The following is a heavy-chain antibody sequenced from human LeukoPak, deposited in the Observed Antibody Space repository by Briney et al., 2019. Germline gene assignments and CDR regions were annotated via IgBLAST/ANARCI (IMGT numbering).Heavy chain of an antibody. CDR1: GFIFSHHG. Sequence: GGSLRLSCTASGFIFSHHGMHWVRQAPGKGLEWVAVIWSDGTNRFYVDSVKGRFTISRDNSQSTVFLQMNSLRVNDTAIYYCARDAQRGFDYSNSLKYWGHGTLVTVSS. V-gene: IGHV3-33*01. D-gene: IGHD4-11*01. CDR2: IWSDGTNR. CDR3: ARDAQRGFDYSNSLKY. J-gene: IGHJ4*01.